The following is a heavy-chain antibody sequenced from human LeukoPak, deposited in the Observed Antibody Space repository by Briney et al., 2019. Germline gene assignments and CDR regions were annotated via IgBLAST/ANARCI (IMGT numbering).Heavy chain of an antibody. CDR3: ARDYSGLVGATGLVSNYYYMDV. CDR2: IIPFFGTP. V-gene: IGHV1-69*13. CDR1: GCTFSSYA. J-gene: IGHJ6*03. D-gene: IGHD1-26*01. Sequence: AAVKVSCKASGCTFSSYAISWVRQAPGQGLEWMGGIIPFFGTPNYAQKFQGRVTITADESTSTDYMELSSLRSEDTAVYYCARDYSGLVGATGLVSNYYYMDVWGKGTTVTISS.